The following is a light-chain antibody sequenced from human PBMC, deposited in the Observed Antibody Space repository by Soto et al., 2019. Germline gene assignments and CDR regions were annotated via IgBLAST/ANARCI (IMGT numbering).Light chain of an antibody. CDR1: QSVDKY. CDR3: QQRGNRPPWT. J-gene: IGKJ1*01. Sequence: EIVMTQSPATLSLSPGERATLSCRASQSVDKYLVWYQQKPGQAPRLLIYDASNRATGIPARFSGSGSGTDSTLTISSLEPEDFAVYYCQQRGNRPPWTFGQGTKVEIK. V-gene: IGKV3-11*01. CDR2: DAS.